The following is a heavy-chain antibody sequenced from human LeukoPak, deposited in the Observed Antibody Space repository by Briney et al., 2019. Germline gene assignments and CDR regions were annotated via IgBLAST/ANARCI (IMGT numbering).Heavy chain of an antibody. V-gene: IGHV3-23*01. J-gene: IGHJ4*02. CDR3: AKVKDYGDYGVYFDY. D-gene: IGHD4-17*01. Sequence: GGSLRLSCAASGFTFSSYAMSWVRQAPGKGLEWVSAISGSGGSTYYADSVMGRFTISRDNSKNTLCLQMNSLRAEDTAVYYCAKVKDYGDYGVYFDYWGQGTLVTVSS. CDR1: GFTFSSYA. CDR2: ISGSGGST.